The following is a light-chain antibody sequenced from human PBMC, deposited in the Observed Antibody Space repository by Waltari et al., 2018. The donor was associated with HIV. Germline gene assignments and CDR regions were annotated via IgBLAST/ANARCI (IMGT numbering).Light chain of an antibody. J-gene: IGKJ3*01. CDR2: DAS. Sequence: DIQMTQSPSSLSASVRDRVTITCQATQDIGYYLNWYQQKPGEAPRLLIYDASRLRPGVPSRFSGGGSGTDFTLTISSLQPEDIATYYCQQYHSQFTFGPGTKVHI. CDR3: QQYHSQFT. V-gene: IGKV1-33*01. CDR1: QDIGYY.